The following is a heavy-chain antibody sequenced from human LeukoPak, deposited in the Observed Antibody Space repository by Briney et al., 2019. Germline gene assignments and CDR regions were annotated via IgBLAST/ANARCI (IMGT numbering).Heavy chain of an antibody. V-gene: IGHV3-11*01. CDR2: ISSNGSTI. D-gene: IGHD4-17*01. CDR3: AKDQHDYGDSGGLDY. CDR1: GFTFSDYY. J-gene: IGHJ4*02. Sequence: GGSLRLSCAASGFTFSDYYMSWIRQAPGKGLEWVSYISSNGSTIYYADSVKGRFTIPRDNAKNSLYLQMNSLRAEDAAVYYCAKDQHDYGDSGGLDYWGQGTLVTVSS.